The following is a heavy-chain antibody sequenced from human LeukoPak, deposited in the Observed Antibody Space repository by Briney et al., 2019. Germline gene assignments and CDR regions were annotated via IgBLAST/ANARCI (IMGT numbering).Heavy chain of an antibody. Sequence: PSETLSLTCTVSGGSISSSSYYWGWIRQPPGKGLEWIGSIYYSGSTYYNPALKSRITIPVDTSKNQFSLKLSPVTAADTAVYYCARPGSGWYYFDYGGQGTLVTLST. CDR2: IYYSGST. D-gene: IGHD6-19*01. J-gene: IGHJ4*02. V-gene: IGHV4-39*01. CDR3: ARPGSGWYYFDY. CDR1: GGSISSSSYY.